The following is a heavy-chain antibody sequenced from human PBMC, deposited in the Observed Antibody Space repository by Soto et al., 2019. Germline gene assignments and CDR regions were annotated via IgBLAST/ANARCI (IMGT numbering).Heavy chain of an antibody. Sequence: PGGSLRLSCAASGFTFSSYAMSWVRQAPGKGLEWVSAISGSGGSTYYADSVKGRFTISRDNPKNTLYLQMSSLRVEDTALYYCVTNSGWSLRDFDYWGQGTLVTVSS. J-gene: IGHJ4*02. V-gene: IGHV3-23*01. CDR1: GFTFSSYA. D-gene: IGHD6-19*01. CDR2: ISGSGGST. CDR3: VTNSGWSLRDFDY.